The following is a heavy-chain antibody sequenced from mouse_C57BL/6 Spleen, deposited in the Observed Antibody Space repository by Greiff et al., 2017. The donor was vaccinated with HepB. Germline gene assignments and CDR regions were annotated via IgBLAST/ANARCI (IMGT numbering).Heavy chain of an antibody. D-gene: IGHD1-1*01. CDR2: IYPGSGST. V-gene: IGHV1-55*01. CDR3: AAGDYYGSSYEYFDV. J-gene: IGHJ1*03. Sequence: QVQLQQPGAELVKPGASVKMSCKASGYTFTSYWITWVKQRPGQGLEWIGDIYPGSGSTNYNEKFKSKATLTVDTSSSTAYMQLSSLTSEDSAVYYCAAGDYYGSSYEYFDVWGTGTTVTVSS. CDR1: GYTFTSYW.